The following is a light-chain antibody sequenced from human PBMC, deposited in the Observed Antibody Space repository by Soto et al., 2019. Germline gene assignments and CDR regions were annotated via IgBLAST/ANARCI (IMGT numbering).Light chain of an antibody. V-gene: IGKV2-28*01. CDR2: LGS. Sequence: DIVMTQSPDSLAVSLGDRATINCKSSQRVLYSSNNKNYLAWYLQKPGQSPQLLIYLGSNRASGVPDRFSGSGSGTDFTLKISRVEAEDVGVYYCMKALQTPWKCGQGTKGDIK. CDR1: QRVLYSSNNKNY. J-gene: IGKJ1*01. CDR3: MKALQTPWK.